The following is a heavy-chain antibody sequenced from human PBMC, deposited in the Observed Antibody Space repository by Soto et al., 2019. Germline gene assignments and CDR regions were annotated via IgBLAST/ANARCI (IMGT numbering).Heavy chain of an antibody. Sequence: SETLSLTCTVSGGSISSYYWSWIRQPPGKGLEWIGYIYYSGSTNYNPSLKSRVTISVDTSKNQFSLKLSSVTAADTAVYYCARVISWRDYGMDVWGQGTTVTVSS. CDR3: ARVISWRDYGMDV. CDR2: IYYSGST. V-gene: IGHV4-59*01. D-gene: IGHD3-3*01. CDR1: GGSISSYY. J-gene: IGHJ6*02.